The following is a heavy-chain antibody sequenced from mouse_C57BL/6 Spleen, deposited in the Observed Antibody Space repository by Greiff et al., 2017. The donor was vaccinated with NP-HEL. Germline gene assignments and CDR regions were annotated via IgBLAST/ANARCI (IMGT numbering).Heavy chain of an antibody. CDR2: INPYNGGT. CDR1: GYTFTDYY. V-gene: IGHV1-19*01. J-gene: IGHJ1*03. Sequence: VQLQQSGPVLVKPGASVKMSCKASGYTFTDYYMNWVKQSHGKSLEWIGVINPYNGGTSYNQKFKGKATLTVDKSSSTAYMELNSVTSEDSGVYYCAREGIYTLCGFDVWGTGTAVTVCS. CDR3: AREGIYTLCGFDV. D-gene: IGHD2-12*01.